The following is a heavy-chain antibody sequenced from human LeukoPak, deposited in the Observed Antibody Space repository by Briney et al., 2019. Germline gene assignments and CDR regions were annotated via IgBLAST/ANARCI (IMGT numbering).Heavy chain of an antibody. CDR3: ARGRYDSSGYYSAFDY. V-gene: IGHV4-31*03. J-gene: IGHJ4*02. CDR1: GGSISSGGYY. CDR2: IYYSGST. Sequence: SETLSLTCTVSGGSISSGGYYWSWIRQHPGKGLEWIGYIYYSGSTYYNPSLKSRVTISVDTSKNQLSLKLSSVTAADTAVYYCARGRYDSSGYYSAFDYWGQGTLVTVSS. D-gene: IGHD3-22*01.